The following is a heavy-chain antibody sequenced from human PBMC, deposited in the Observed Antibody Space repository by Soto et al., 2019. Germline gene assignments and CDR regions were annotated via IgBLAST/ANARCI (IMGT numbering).Heavy chain of an antibody. V-gene: IGHV3-30*18. J-gene: IGHJ4*02. CDR2: ISYDGSNK. CDR1: GCTCSSYG. Sequence: PVGFLRLSCAASGCTCSSYGMHWVRQGPGKGLEWVAVISYDGSNKYYADSVKGRFTISRDNSKNTLYLQMNSLGAEDTAGYYCAKDQGEDNLDSSGYQFDYWGQGT. D-gene: IGHD3-22*01. CDR3: AKDQGEDNLDSSGYQFDY.